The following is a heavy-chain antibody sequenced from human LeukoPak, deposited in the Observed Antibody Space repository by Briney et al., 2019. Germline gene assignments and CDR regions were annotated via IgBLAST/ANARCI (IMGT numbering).Heavy chain of an antibody. CDR3: AGRGLLRDY. D-gene: IGHD4-17*01. J-gene: IGHJ4*02. Sequence: SETLSLTCTVSGGSISSYYWSWIRQPPGKGLEWIGYIYYSGSTNYNPSLKSRVTISVDTSKNQFSLKLSSVTAADTAVYYCAGRGLLRDYWGQGPLVTVSS. V-gene: IGHV4-59*01. CDR1: GGSISSYY. CDR2: IYYSGST.